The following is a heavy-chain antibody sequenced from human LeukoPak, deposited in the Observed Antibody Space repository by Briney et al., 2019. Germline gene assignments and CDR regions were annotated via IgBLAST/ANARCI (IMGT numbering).Heavy chain of an antibody. Sequence: GGSLRLSCAASGFTFRIYSMNWVRQAPGRGLEWVSYIESTSSPIYYVDSVKGRFTMSRDNAKNSLFLQMNNLRVEDTAIYYCARATRNGDDYWGQGTLVPVSS. CDR2: IESTSSPI. V-gene: IGHV3-48*04. D-gene: IGHD5-24*01. J-gene: IGHJ4*02. CDR3: ARATRNGDDY. CDR1: GFTFRIYS.